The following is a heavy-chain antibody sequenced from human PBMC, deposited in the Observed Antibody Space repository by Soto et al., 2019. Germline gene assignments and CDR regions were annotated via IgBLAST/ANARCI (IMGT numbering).Heavy chain of an antibody. Sequence: GGSLRLSCAASGFTFRTYAISWVRQAPGKGLEWVSAIPDSGDNTYYADSVKGRFTISRDNSKNTLYLQMNSLRAEDTAVYYCAKEGPYSDILTGLDYWGQGTLVTVSS. CDR2: IPDSGDNT. CDR3: AKEGPYSDILTGLDY. V-gene: IGHV3-23*01. J-gene: IGHJ4*02. D-gene: IGHD3-9*01. CDR1: GFTFRTYA.